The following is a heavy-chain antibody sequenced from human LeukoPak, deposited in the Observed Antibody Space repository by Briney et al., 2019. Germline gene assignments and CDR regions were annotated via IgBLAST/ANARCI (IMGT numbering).Heavy chain of an antibody. Sequence: GGSLRLSCAASGFTFSDYSMNWVRQAPGKGLEWVSSISSSSSYIYYADSLKGRFTISRDNSKNTLYLQMSSLRAEDTAVYYCARAYSSSWFYYYYGMDVWGQGTTVTVSS. CDR3: ARAYSSSWFYYYYGMDV. D-gene: IGHD6-13*01. CDR1: GFTFSDYS. J-gene: IGHJ6*02. V-gene: IGHV3-21*01. CDR2: ISSSSSYI.